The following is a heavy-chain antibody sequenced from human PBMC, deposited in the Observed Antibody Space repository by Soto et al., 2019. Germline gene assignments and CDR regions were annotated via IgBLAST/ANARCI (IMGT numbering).Heavy chain of an antibody. D-gene: IGHD6-6*01. Sequence: ETLSLTCTVSGGSISSYYWSWIRQPPGKGLEWIGYIYYSGSTNYNPSLKSRVTISVDTSKNQFSLKLSSVTAADTAVYYCARGYSSSSPSDCWGQGTLVTVSS. V-gene: IGHV4-59*01. CDR3: ARGYSSSSPSDC. J-gene: IGHJ4*02. CDR2: IYYSGST. CDR1: GGSISSYY.